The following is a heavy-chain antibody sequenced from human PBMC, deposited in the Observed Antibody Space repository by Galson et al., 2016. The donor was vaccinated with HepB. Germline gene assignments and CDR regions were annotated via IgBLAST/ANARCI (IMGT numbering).Heavy chain of an antibody. V-gene: IGHV3-53*01. CDR3: VTEEFFAFDL. J-gene: IGHJ4*02. CDR2: IYYGGKT. CDR1: GFTVTDNY. D-gene: IGHD3-10*01. Sequence: SLRLSCAAFGFTVTDNYMGWVRQAPGKGLEWVAVIYYGGKTVYPDSLKDRVSISRDISQNTIYLQMHSLTGEDTAVYYCVTEEFFAFDLWGQGTLVTVSS.